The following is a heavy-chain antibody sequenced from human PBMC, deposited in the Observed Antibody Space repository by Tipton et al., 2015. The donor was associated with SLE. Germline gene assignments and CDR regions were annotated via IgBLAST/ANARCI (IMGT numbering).Heavy chain of an antibody. Sequence: LRLSCTVSGGSISSSSNYWGWIRQPAGKGLEWIGRIYTSGSTNYNPSLKSRVTISRDTSGNHFSLNLNSVTATDTAVYYCARAEFSSNWYMYWHFDLWGRGTLVTVSS. D-gene: IGHD6-13*01. CDR1: GGSISSSSNY. CDR3: ARAEFSSNWYMYWHFDL. J-gene: IGHJ2*01. V-gene: IGHV4-61*02. CDR2: IYTSGST.